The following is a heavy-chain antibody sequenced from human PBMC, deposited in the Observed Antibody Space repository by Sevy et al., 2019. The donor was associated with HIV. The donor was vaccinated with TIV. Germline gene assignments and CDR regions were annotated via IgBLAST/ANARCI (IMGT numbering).Heavy chain of an antibody. J-gene: IGHJ2*01. V-gene: IGHV3-53*01. CDR1: GFTVSSNY. CDR2: IYSGGST. Sequence: GGSLRVSCAASGFTVSSNYMSWVRQAPGKGLEWVSVIYSGGSTYYADSVEGRFTISRDNSKNTLYLQRNSLRAEDTAVNYCARLREKGGNYYDGSSQYAPYWYFDLWGRGTLVTVSS. D-gene: IGHD3-22*01. CDR3: ARLREKGGNYYDGSSQYAPYWYFDL.